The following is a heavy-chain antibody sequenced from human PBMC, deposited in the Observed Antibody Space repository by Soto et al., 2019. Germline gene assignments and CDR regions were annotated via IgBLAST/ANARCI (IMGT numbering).Heavy chain of an antibody. J-gene: IGHJ5*02. V-gene: IGHV4-4*07. D-gene: IGHD6-13*01. CDR3: ARDQGVAAAGITWFDP. CDR2: THSSGST. CDR1: GASMNSYH. Sequence: SETLSLTCTVSGASMNSYHWSWIRQPAGKGLEWIGHTHSSGSTNYNPSLKSRVTMSVDTSKNQFSLRLMSLTAADTAVYYCARDQGVAAAGITWFDPWGQGSLVTVSS.